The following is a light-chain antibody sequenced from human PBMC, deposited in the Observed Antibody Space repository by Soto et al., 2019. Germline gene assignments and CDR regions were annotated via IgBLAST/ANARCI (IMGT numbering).Light chain of an antibody. CDR3: QQRSNWPLYT. CDR2: DAS. CDR1: QSVSSY. Sequence: EIVLTQSPATLSLSPGERATLSCRASQSVSSYLAWYQQQPGQAPTLLIYDASTRATGIPARFSGGGSGTDFTLTISSLEPEDFAVYYCQQRSNWPLYTFGQGTKLEIK. J-gene: IGKJ2*01. V-gene: IGKV3-11*01.